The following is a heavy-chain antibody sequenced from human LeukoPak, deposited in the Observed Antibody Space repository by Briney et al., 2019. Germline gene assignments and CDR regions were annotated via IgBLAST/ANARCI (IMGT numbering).Heavy chain of an antibody. J-gene: IGHJ4*02. V-gene: IGHV3-23*01. CDR2: ISGSGGST. CDR1: GFTFSSYS. D-gene: IGHD5-24*01. CDR3: AKDGYNSSAFDY. Sequence: GGSLRLSCAASGFTFSSYSMNWVRQAPGKGLEWVSAISGSGGSTYYADSVKGRFTISRDNSKNTLYLQMNSLRAEDTAVYYCAKDGYNSSAFDYWGQGTLVTVSS.